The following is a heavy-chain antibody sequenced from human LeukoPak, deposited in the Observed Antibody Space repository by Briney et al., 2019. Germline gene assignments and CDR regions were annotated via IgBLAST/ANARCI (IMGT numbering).Heavy chain of an antibody. J-gene: IGHJ4*02. CDR1: GFTFSRYW. Sequence: PGGSLRLSCAASGFTFSRYWMHWVRQAPGKGLVWVSHSNSDGSSTSYADSVKGRFTISRDNAKDTLYLQMNSLRADDTAVYYCAGPSGYTSGRFGYWGQGTLVTVSS. V-gene: IGHV3-74*01. D-gene: IGHD6-19*01. CDR2: SNSDGSST. CDR3: AGPSGYTSGRFGY.